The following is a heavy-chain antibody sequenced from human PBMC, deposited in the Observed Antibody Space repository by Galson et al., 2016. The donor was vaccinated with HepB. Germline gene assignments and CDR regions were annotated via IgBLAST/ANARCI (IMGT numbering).Heavy chain of an antibody. CDR3: ARDCVGGGVILAPHFDY. V-gene: IGHV4-39*07. Sequence: SETLSLTCGVSGVSISNSTSSWGWIRQPPGKGLQWIGTVYFSGTTYYSPSLKGRVTMSIDSAKNQFSLKLTSVTAADTAIYFCARDCVGGGVILAPHFDYWSQGILVTVSA. D-gene: IGHD3-16*01. CDR1: GVSISNSTSS. CDR2: VYFSGTT. J-gene: IGHJ4*02.